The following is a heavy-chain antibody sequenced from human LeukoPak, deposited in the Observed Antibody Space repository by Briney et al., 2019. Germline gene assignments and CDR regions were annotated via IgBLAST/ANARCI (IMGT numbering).Heavy chain of an antibody. CDR1: GGTFSSYA. CDR3: LIEGVVPFDY. J-gene: IGHJ4*02. V-gene: IGHV1-69*13. D-gene: IGHD2/OR15-2a*01. Sequence: HRASVKVSCKASGGTFSSYAISWVRQAPGQGLEWMGGIIPIFGTANYAQKFQGRVTITADESTSTAYMELSSLRSEDTAVYYCLIEGVVPFDYWGQGPLVTVSS. CDR2: IIPIFGTA.